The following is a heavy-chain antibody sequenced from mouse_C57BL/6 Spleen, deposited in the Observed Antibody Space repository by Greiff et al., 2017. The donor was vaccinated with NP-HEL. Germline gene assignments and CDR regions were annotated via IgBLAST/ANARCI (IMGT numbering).Heavy chain of an antibody. Sequence: VQLKESGGGLVKPGGSLKLSCAASGFTFSSYAMSWVRQTPEKRLEWVATISDGGSYTYYPDNVKGRFTISRDNAKNNLYLQMSHLKSEDTAMYYCARDKKYYFDYWGQGTTLTVSS. V-gene: IGHV5-4*01. CDR1: GFTFSSYA. CDR3: ARDKKYYFDY. J-gene: IGHJ2*01. CDR2: ISDGGSYT.